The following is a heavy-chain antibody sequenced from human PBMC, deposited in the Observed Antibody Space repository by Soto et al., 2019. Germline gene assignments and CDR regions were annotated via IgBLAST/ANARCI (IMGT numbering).Heavy chain of an antibody. CDR2: ISGRGDNT. Sequence: EVQLLESGGGLVQSGGSLRLSCAASGFTFSTYAVTWVCQAPGKGLEWVSTISGRGDNTYYADSVNGRFTVSRDNSKSTVYVQMNGLRAEDTAVYYCAKERFQGGSNGLDVWGQGTTVTVSS. J-gene: IGHJ6*02. D-gene: IGHD3-16*01. CDR1: GFTFSTYA. CDR3: AKERFQGGSNGLDV. V-gene: IGHV3-23*01.